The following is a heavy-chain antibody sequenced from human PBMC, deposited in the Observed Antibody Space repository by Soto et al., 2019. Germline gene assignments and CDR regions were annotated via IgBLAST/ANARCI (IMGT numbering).Heavy chain of an antibody. V-gene: IGHV5-51*01. CDR2: IYPGDSDT. CDR1: GYSFTSYW. J-gene: IGHJ6*03. D-gene: IGHD3-9*01. Sequence: PGESLKISCKGSGYSFTSYWIGWVRQMPGKGLEWMGIIYPGDSDTRYSPSFQGQVTISADKSISTAYLQWSSLKASDTAMYYCARRVLTGYPDYYYYMDVWGKGTAVTAP. CDR3: ARRVLTGYPDYYYYMDV.